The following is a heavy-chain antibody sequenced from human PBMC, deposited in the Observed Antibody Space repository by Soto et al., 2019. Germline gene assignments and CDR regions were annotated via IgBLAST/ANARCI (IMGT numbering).Heavy chain of an antibody. CDR3: ARAGLGRGYFDY. V-gene: IGHV4-30-4*01. CDR2: ISYSGST. CDR1: GGSISGGTYY. J-gene: IGHJ4*02. Sequence: QVQLQESGPGLVKPSQTLSLTCTVSGGSISGGTYYWAWIRQPPGKGLEWIGYISYSGSTYQNPSLKSRLTIPVDSSKDPFSLKLRSVTAADTAVYYCARAGLGRGYFDYWGQGAPVTVSS. D-gene: IGHD3-10*01.